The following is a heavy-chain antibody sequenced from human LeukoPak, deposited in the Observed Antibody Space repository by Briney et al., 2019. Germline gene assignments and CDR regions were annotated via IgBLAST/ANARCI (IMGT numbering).Heavy chain of an antibody. J-gene: IGHJ4*02. Sequence: GESLKISCKGSGFIFNTYWVSWGRQMPGKGLGWMGIVDPTDSDVDYSPSFQGHVTISSDTSTSTVYLQWSSLKASDTAVYYCARRARYHSSFPLDFWGQGTQVIVSS. CDR3: ARRARYHSSFPLDF. D-gene: IGHD6-13*01. CDR1: GFIFNTYW. CDR2: VDPTDSDV. V-gene: IGHV5-10-1*01.